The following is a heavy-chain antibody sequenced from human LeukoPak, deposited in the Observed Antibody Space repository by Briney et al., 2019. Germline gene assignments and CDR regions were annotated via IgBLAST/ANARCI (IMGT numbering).Heavy chain of an antibody. CDR2: INPSGGST. Sequence: ASVKVSCKASGYTFTSYYMHWVRQAPGQGLEWMGIINPSGGSTSYAQKFQGRVTMTRDMSTSTVYMELSSLRSEDTAVYHCGKDSYVGVNWFDPRGQGTLVTVSS. J-gene: IGHJ5*02. CDR1: GYTFTSYY. V-gene: IGHV1-46*01. CDR3: GKDSYVGVNWFDP. D-gene: IGHD1-26*01.